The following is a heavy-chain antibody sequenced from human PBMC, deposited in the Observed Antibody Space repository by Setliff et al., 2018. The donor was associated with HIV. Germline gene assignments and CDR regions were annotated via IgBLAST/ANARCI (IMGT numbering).Heavy chain of an antibody. CDR3: RDNAKNSLFLQMNSLRAEDTAVYYCAKGFDYGEYYSFDS. CDR1: GYSITSGYY. V-gene: IGHV4-38-2*01. J-gene: IGHJ4*02. Sequence: SETLSLTCAVSGYSITSGYYWGWIRQPPGKGLEWIGSVHNSGSTYYNPSVKSRVVISVDPSINQDGSEKYYVDSVKGRFTISRDNAKNSLFLQMNSLRAEDTAVYYCAKGFDYGEYYSFDSWGQGTLVTVSS. D-gene: IGHD3-10*02. CDR2: VHNSGST.